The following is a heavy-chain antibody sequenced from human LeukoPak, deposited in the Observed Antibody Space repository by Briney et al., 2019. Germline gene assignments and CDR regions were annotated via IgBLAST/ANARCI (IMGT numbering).Heavy chain of an antibody. J-gene: IGHJ6*03. CDR3: ARGVSSSWYRDYYYYMDV. CDR2: IYYSGST. D-gene: IGHD6-13*01. CDR1: GGSIRSYY. V-gene: IGHV4-59*12. Sequence: PSETLSLTCTVSGGSIRSYYWSWIRQPPGKGLEWIAYIYYSGSTNYNPSLKSRVTISVDTSKNQFSLKLSSVTAADTAVYYCARGVSSSWYRDYYYYMDVWGKGTTVTVSS.